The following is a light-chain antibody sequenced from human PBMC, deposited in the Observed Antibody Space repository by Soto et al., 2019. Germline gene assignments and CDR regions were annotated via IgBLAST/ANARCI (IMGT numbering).Light chain of an antibody. CDR3: QQYNSFPIT. J-gene: IGKJ5*01. Sequence: DIQMTQSPSSVSASVGDRVTITCRASQNIDNWLAWYQHKPGKAPHLLIYSASTLQSGVPSRFSGSVSGTDLTLTISSRQPEEFANYYCQQYNSFPITFGQVTRLEI. CDR2: SAS. V-gene: IGKV1-12*01. CDR1: QNIDNW.